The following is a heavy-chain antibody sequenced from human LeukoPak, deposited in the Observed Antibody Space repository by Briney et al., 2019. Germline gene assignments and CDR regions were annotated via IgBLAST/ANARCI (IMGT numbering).Heavy chain of an antibody. D-gene: IGHD4-17*01. CDR1: GFTLGNHY. CDR3: ARGPVTRFEI. CDR2: IYSGATT. J-gene: IGHJ3*02. V-gene: IGHV3-53*01. Sequence: GGSLRLSCPASGFTLGNHYMSWLRQAPGQGLEWVSVIYSGATTYYADSVKGRFTISRDNSNNTLYLQMKSLRSEGTAVYYCARGPVTRFEIWGQGTMVTVSS.